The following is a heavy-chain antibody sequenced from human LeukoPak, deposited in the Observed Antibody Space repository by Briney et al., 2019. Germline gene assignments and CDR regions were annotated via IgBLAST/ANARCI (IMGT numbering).Heavy chain of an antibody. CDR3: ARGRSIAAALYWFDP. Sequence: SETLSLTCAVYGGSFSGYYWSWIRQPPGKGLEWIGEINHSGSTNYNPSLKSRVTISVDTSKNQFSLKLSSVTAADTAGYYCARGRSIAAALYWFDPWGQGTLVTVSS. V-gene: IGHV4-34*01. J-gene: IGHJ5*02. CDR2: INHSGST. D-gene: IGHD6-13*01. CDR1: GGSFSGYY.